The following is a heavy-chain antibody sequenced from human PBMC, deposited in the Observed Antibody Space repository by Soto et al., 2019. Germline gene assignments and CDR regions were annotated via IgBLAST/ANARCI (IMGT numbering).Heavy chain of an antibody. J-gene: IGHJ4*02. V-gene: IGHV4-39*01. CDR2: IYFSGST. Sequence: QLQLQESGPGLVKPSETLSLICNVSGVSIRSTSYYWTWIRQPPGKGLERIGTIYFSGSTFYNPSLKSRVSISVDTSKNQFSLNLTSVTDGDTAVYYCARHGSYWGQGTLVTVSS. CDR1: GVSIRSTSYY. CDR3: ARHGSY.